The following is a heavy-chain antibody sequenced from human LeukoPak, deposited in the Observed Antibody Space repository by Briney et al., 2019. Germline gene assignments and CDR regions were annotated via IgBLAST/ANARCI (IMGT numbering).Heavy chain of an antibody. J-gene: IGHJ6*03. Sequence: GGPLTLSCAASGFTLDDYGMSWVRQAPGKGLEWVSGINWNCGSTGYADSVKGRFTISRDNAKNSLYLQMNSLRAEDTALYYCARDQKNYYYMDVWGKGTTVTVSS. CDR2: INWNCGST. CDR3: ARDQKNYYYMDV. V-gene: IGHV3-20*04. CDR1: GFTLDDYG.